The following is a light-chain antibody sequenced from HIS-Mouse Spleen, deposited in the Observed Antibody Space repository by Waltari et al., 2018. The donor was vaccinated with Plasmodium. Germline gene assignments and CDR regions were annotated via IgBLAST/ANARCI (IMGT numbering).Light chain of an antibody. Sequence: SYELTQPPSVSVSPGQTARITCSGDALPKKYAYWYQQKSGQAPVLVIYEDSKRPSGCPERFSGSSSGTMATVTISGAQVEDEADYYCYSTDSSGNHRVFGGGTKLTVL. CDR3: YSTDSSGNHRV. V-gene: IGLV3-10*01. J-gene: IGLJ3*02. CDR2: EDS. CDR1: ALPKKY.